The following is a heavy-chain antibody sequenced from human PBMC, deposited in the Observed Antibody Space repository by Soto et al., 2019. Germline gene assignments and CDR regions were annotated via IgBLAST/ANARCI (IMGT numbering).Heavy chain of an antibody. CDR2: ISGSGGST. Sequence: PGGSLRLSCAASGFTFSSYAMSWVRQAPGKGLEWVSAISGSGGSTYYADSVKGRFTISXXXXXXTXYXQXXXLRAXDTAVYYCARAYNWNYMGAFDIWGQGTMVTVSS. D-gene: IGHD1-7*01. V-gene: IGHV3-23*01. CDR1: GFTFSSYA. CDR3: ARAYNWNYMGAFDI. J-gene: IGHJ3*02.